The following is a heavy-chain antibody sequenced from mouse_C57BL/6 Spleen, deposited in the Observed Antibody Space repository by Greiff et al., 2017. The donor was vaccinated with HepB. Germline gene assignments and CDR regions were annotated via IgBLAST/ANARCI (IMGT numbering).Heavy chain of an antibody. V-gene: IGHV1-22*01. D-gene: IGHD2-3*01. Sequence: EVQLQQSGPELVKPGASVKMSCKASGYTFTDYNMHWVKQSHGKSLEWIGYINPNNGGTSYNQKFKGKATLTVNKSSSTAYMELRSLTSEDSAVYYCARTGAIYDGYYDYYAMDYWGQGTSVTVSS. CDR2: INPNNGGT. CDR3: ARTGAIYDGYYDYYAMDY. J-gene: IGHJ4*01. CDR1: GYTFTDYN.